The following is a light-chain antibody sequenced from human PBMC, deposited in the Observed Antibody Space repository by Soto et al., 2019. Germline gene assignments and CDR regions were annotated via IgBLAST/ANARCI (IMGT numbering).Light chain of an antibody. V-gene: IGLV2-23*02. CDR2: EVS. CDR3: CSYAGSSTFLV. Sequence: QSALTQPASVSGSPGQSITISCTGTSSDVGGYHFVSWYQQHPGKAPKLMISEVSKRPSGVSTRFSGSKSGNTASLTISGLQAEDEADYYCCSYAGSSTFLVFGGGTKLTVL. CDR1: SSDVGGYHF. J-gene: IGLJ2*01.